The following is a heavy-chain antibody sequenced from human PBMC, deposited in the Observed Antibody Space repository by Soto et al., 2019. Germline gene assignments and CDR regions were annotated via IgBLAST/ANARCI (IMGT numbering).Heavy chain of an antibody. Sequence: QGLLIQSGAEVRRPGATVKISCKASENTFTNFFFHWVRQAPGRSLAWLGMVNPTFGVTKYEQRFQGRLTMTGDTSTSTVFLEVRGLTSNDTALYFCARVTYGDYNFLDSWGHGTLVTVSS. CDR1: ENTFTNFF. J-gene: IGHJ5*01. CDR2: VNPTFGVT. D-gene: IGHD4-17*01. V-gene: IGHV1-46*01. CDR3: ARVTYGDYNFLDS.